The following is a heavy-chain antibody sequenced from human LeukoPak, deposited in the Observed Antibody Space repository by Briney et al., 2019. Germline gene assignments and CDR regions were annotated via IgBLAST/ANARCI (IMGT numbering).Heavy chain of an antibody. CDR3: ARDSTAFDY. CDR2: TYYRSKWYN. CDR1: GDSVSSSRAT. V-gene: IGHV6-1*01. J-gene: IGHJ4*02. Sequence: SQTLSLTRAISGDSVSSSRATWNWIRQSPSRGLEWLGRTYYRSKWYNDYAVSLKSRITINPDTSKNQFSLHLNSVTPEDTAVYYCARDSTAFDYWGQGTLVTVSS.